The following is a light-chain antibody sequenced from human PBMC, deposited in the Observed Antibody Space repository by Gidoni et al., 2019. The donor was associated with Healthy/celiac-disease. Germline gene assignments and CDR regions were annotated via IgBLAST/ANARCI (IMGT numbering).Light chain of an antibody. CDR2: GAS. CDR1: QSVSSGS. CDR3: QQYGSSPRT. V-gene: IGKV3-20*01. Sequence: EIVLTQSPGTLSLSPGERATLSCRASQSVSSGSLAWYPQKPGQAPRLLIYGASSRATGIPDSFSGSGSGTDFTLTISRLEPEDFAVYYCQQYGSSPRTFGQGTKVEIK. J-gene: IGKJ1*01.